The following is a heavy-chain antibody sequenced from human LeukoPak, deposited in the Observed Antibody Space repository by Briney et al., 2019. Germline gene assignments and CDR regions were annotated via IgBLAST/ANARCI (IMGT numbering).Heavy chain of an antibody. Sequence: GGSLRLSCAASGFTFSSYAMSWVRQAPGKGLEWVSVISGSGGSTYYADSVKGRFTISRDNSKNTLYLQMSSLRAEDTAVYYCAKIATGWELLASFDYWGQGTLVTVSS. J-gene: IGHJ4*02. CDR3: AKIATGWELLASFDY. D-gene: IGHD1-26*01. V-gene: IGHV3-23*01. CDR1: GFTFSSYA. CDR2: ISGSGGST.